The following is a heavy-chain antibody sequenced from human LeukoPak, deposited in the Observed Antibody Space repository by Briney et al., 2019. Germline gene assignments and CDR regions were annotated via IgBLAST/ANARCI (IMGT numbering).Heavy chain of an antibody. CDR1: GGSISSYY. Sequence: SETLSLTCTVSGGSISSYYWSWIRHPPGKGLEWIGYIYYSGSTNYNPSLKSRVTISVDTSKNQFSLKLSSVTAADTAVCYCARDRPVTTRGYWIDPWGQGTLVTVSS. D-gene: IGHD4-11*01. CDR3: ARDRPVTTRGYWIDP. J-gene: IGHJ5*02. V-gene: IGHV4-59*12. CDR2: IYYSGST.